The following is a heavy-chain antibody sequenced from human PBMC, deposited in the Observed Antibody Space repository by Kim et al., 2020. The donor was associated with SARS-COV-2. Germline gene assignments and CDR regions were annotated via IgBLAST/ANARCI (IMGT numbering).Heavy chain of an antibody. D-gene: IGHD3-9*01. Sequence: SETLSLTCAVYGGSFSGYYWSWIRQPPGKGLEWIGEINHSGSTNYNPSLKSRVTISVDTSKNQFSLKLSSVTAADTAVYYCARDYDILTGYYLWGQGTLVTVSS. CDR2: INHSGST. CDR1: GGSFSGYY. CDR3: ARDYDILTGYYL. V-gene: IGHV4-34*01. J-gene: IGHJ4*02.